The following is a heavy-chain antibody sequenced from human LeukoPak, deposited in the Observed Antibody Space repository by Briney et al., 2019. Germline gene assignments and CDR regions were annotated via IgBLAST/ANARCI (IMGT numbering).Heavy chain of an antibody. CDR3: AKHYYDSSGYSGFDY. V-gene: IGHV3-23*01. J-gene: IGHJ4*02. CDR2: IGGSGGGT. Sequence: PGGSLRLSCAASGFTFCIYGMSWVRQAPGKGLEWVSAIGGSGGGTYYADSVKGRFTISRDNSKNTLYLQMNSLRADDTAVYYCAKHYYDSSGYSGFDYWGQGTLVTVSS. D-gene: IGHD3-22*01. CDR1: GFTFCIYG.